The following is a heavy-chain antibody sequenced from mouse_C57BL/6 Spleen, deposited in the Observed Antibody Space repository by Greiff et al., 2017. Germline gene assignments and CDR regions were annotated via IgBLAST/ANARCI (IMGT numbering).Heavy chain of an antibody. Sequence: VQLQQSGAELVKPGASVKISCKASGYAFSSYWMNWVKQRPGKGLEWIGQIYPGDGDTNYNGKFKGKATLTADKSSSTAYMQLSSLTSEDSAVYFCARSTNYYGSSYPFAYWGQGTLVTVSA. D-gene: IGHD1-1*01. CDR2: IYPGDGDT. V-gene: IGHV1-80*01. CDR1: GYAFSSYW. J-gene: IGHJ3*01. CDR3: ARSTNYYGSSYPFAY.